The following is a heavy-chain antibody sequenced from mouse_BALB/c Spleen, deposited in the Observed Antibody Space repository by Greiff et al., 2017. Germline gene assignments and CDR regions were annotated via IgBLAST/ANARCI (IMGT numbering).Heavy chain of an antibody. J-gene: IGHJ3*01. Sequence: QVQLMESGPGLVAPSQTLSLTCTVSGFSFTSYCVYWVRQPSGKGLEWLGVKLAGGSTNYNSALMSRLSTSKDNTKNQVFLKMNNLQTDDTTMYYCAGDRTKAYFAYWGQGTLVTVSA. CDR3: AGDRTKAYFAY. CDR1: GFSFTSYC. V-gene: IGHV2-9*02. D-gene: IGHD1-3*01. CDR2: KLAGGST.